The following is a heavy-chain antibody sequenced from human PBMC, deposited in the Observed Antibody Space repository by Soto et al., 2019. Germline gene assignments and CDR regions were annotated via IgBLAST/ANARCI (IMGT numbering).Heavy chain of an antibody. J-gene: IGHJ6*02. CDR3: VKDWSGNNCPCLVV. Sequence: PGGSLRLSCVASGFTFSGYGMHWVRQAPGKGLEWVATIWYDGSKKDYADSVKGRITISRDNSKSTLYLQMNTLRAEDTAIYYCVKDWSGNNCPCLVVWGQGITVTSP. D-gene: IGHD3-3*01. CDR1: GFTFSGYG. V-gene: IGHV3-33*06. CDR2: IWYDGSKK.